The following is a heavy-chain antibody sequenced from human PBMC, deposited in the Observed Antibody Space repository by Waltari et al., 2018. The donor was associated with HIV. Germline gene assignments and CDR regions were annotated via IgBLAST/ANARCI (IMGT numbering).Heavy chain of an antibody. V-gene: IGHV4-34*02. D-gene: IGHD2-21*02. Sequence: QVDLQQWGTGLLKPSETLSRTCAVYGGSFTGHYWRWIRETPGEGLQWIGEMNDGGKSNYDPTLKSRAVMTIDPSKKQFSLKLKSVTAADTGVYYCARGPRPSTVTAPGWYFDLWGRGTLVTVSS. CDR2: MNDGGKS. CDR1: GGSFTGHY. J-gene: IGHJ2*01. CDR3: ARGPRPSTVTAPGWYFDL.